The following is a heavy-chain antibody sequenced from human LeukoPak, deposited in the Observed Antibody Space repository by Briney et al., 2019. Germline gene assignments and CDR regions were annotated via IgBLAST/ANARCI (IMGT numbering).Heavy chain of an antibody. CDR1: GYSFTSYW. CDR3: ARPGVGSGSYYASEYYFDY. V-gene: IGHV5-51*01. Sequence: GESLKISCKGSGYSFTSYWIGWVRQMPGKGLEWMGIIYPGDSDTRYSPSFQGQVTISADKSISTAYLQWSSLKASDTAMYYCARPGVGSGSYYASEYYFDYWGQGTLVTVSS. D-gene: IGHD3-10*01. J-gene: IGHJ4*01. CDR2: IYPGDSDT.